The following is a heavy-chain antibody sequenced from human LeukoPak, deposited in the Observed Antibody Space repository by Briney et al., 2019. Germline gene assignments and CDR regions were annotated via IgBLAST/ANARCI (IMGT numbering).Heavy chain of an antibody. Sequence: ASVKVSCKASGGTFSSYAISWVRQAPGQGLEWMGGIIPIFGTANYAQKFQGRVTITTDESTSTAYMELSSLRSEDTAVYYCARSPYYDFWSGYPGPGWFDPWGQGTLVTVSS. D-gene: IGHD3-3*01. V-gene: IGHV1-69*05. CDR3: ARSPYYDFWSGYPGPGWFDP. CDR2: IIPIFGTA. CDR1: GGTFSSYA. J-gene: IGHJ5*02.